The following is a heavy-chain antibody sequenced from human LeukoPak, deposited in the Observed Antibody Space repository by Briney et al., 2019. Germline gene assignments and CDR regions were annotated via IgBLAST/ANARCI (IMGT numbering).Heavy chain of an antibody. CDR3: AGWHNYYGSGSYYQGFDY. D-gene: IGHD3-10*01. J-gene: IGHJ4*02. V-gene: IGHV4-61*02. Sequence: SQTLSLTCTVSGGSISSGSYYWSWIRQPAGKGLEWIGRIYTSGSTNYNPSLKSRVTISVDTSKNQFSLKLSSVTAADTVVYYCAGWHNYYGSGSYYQGFDYWGQGTLVTVSS. CDR1: GGSISSGSYY. CDR2: IYTSGST.